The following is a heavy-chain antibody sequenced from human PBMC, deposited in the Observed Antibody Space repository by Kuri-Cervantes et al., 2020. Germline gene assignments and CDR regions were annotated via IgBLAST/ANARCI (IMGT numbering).Heavy chain of an antibody. CDR1: GFTFRDYY. CDR2: ISKSGDSI. D-gene: IGHD1-26*01. V-gene: IGHV3-11*01. J-gene: IGHJ4*02. CDR3: ARVRGSYSPDY. Sequence: GESLKISCAASGFTFRDYYMSWIRQAPGKGLEWVSYISKSGDSIYYVDSVKGRFTISRDNAKNSLYLQMNSLRAEDTAVYYCARVRGSYSPDYWGQGILVTVSS.